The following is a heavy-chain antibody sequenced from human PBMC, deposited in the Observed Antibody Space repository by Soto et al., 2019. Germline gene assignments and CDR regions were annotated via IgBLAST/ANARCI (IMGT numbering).Heavy chain of an antibody. CDR2: ISGSGGST. CDR1: GFTFSSYS. CDR3: AKGQDDYFDY. V-gene: IGHV3-23*01. Sequence: GGSLSLSCAASGFTFSSYSVNWVRQAPGKGLEWVSDISGSGGSTYYADSVKGRFTISRDNSKNTLYLQMNSLRAEDTAVYYCAKGQDDYFDYWGQGTLVTVSS. J-gene: IGHJ4*02.